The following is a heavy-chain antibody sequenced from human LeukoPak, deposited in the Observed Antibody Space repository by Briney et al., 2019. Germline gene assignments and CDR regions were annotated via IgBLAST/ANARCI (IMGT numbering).Heavy chain of an antibody. J-gene: IGHJ4*02. CDR2: ISSSGGTI. D-gene: IGHD5-18*01. Sequence: GGSLRLSCAASGFTFSDYYMNWIRQAPGKGLEWVSYISSSGGTIYYADSVKGRFTISRDNAKNSLYLQMNSLRAEDTAVYYCASSGYSYGYRYWGQGTLVTVSS. V-gene: IGHV3-11*01. CDR3: ASSGYSYGYRY. CDR1: GFTFSDYY.